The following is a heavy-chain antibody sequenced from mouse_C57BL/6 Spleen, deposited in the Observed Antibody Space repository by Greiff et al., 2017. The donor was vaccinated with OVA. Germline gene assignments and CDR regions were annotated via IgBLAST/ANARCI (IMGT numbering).Heavy chain of an antibody. CDR1: GYTFTDYE. V-gene: IGHV1-15*01. D-gene: IGHD2-4*01. J-gene: IGHJ4*01. Sequence: QVQLQQSGAELVRPGASVTLSCKASGYTFTDYEMHWVKQTPVHGLEWIGAIDPETGGTASNQKFKGKAILTADKSSSTAYMELRSLTSEDSAVYYCTRGNDYGGYAMDYWGQGTSVTVSS. CDR3: TRGNDYGGYAMDY. CDR2: IDPETGGT.